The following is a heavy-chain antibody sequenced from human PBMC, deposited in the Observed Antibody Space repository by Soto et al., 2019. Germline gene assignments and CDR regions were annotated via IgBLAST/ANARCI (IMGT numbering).Heavy chain of an antibody. V-gene: IGHV5-10-1*01. CDR3: ARLVSSGWHPVSPFDY. Sequence: PGESLKISCKGSGYSFTSYWISWVRQMPGKGLEWMGRSDPSDSYTNYSPSFQGHVTISADKSISTAYLQWSSLKASDTAMYYCARLVSSGWHPVSPFDYWGQGTLVTVSS. CDR1: GYSFTSYW. J-gene: IGHJ4*02. CDR2: SDPSDSYT. D-gene: IGHD6-19*01.